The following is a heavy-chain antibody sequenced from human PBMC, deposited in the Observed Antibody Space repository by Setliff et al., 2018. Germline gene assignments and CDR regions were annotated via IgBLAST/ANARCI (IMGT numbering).Heavy chain of an antibody. CDR2: ISGSAQTT. CDR1: GFTFSSYA. D-gene: IGHD3-10*01. J-gene: IGHJ6*02. CDR3: ARGSLSAFGELSGYYYYGMDV. V-gene: IGHV3-23*01. Sequence: GGSLRLSCAASGFTFSSYAITWVRKAPGKGLEWVSMISGSAQTTYYADSVKGRFTISRDNSKNTLYLQMNSLRAEDTAVYYCARGSLSAFGELSGYYYYGMDVWGQGTTVTVSS.